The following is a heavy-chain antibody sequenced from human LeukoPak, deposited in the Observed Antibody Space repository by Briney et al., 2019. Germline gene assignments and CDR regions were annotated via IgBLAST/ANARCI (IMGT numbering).Heavy chain of an antibody. J-gene: IGHJ4*02. D-gene: IGHD4-17*01. CDR3: ARVTVTTFDY. V-gene: IGHV1-18*01. CDR1: RYTLTSYG. Sequence: SVKPSSKASRYTLTSYGISWVRQAPGQGLEWMGWISAYNGNTNYAQKLQGRVTMTTDTSTSTAYMELRSLRSDDTAVYYCARVTVTTFDYWGQGTLVTVSS. CDR2: ISAYNGNT.